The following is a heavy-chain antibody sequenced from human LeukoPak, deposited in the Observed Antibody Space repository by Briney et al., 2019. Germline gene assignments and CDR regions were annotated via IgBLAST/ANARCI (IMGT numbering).Heavy chain of an antibody. CDR2: MNPNSGDT. CDR1: GYTFSTSD. D-gene: IGHD3-10*01. Sequence: ASVKVSCKASGYTFSTSDINWVRQATGQGLEWMGWMNPNSGDTGYAQKFQGRVTMTRNTSISTAYMELSNLRSEDTAVYYCARDVGRWFGELFAFDIWGQGTMVTVSS. J-gene: IGHJ3*02. CDR3: ARDVGRWFGELFAFDI. V-gene: IGHV1-8*01.